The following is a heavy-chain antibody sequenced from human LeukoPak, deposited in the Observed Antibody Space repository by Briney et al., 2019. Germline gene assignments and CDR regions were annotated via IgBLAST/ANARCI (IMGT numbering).Heavy chain of an antibody. CDR1: GCSFTSYW. D-gene: IGHD5-18*01. J-gene: IGHJ3*02. CDR2: IYPGDSDT. CDR3: ARVSGGYSYGYDAFDI. Sequence: GESLKISCKGSGCSFTSYWIGWVRQMPGKGLEWMGIIYPGDSDTRYSPSFQGQVTISADKSISTAYLQWSSLKASDTAMYYCARVSGGYSYGYDAFDIWGQGTMVTVSS. V-gene: IGHV5-51*01.